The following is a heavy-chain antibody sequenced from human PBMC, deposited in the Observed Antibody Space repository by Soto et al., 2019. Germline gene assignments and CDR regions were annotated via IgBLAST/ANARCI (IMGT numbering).Heavy chain of an antibody. CDR2: IIPIFGTA. CDR3: ARDRREDPGYSSNWFDP. J-gene: IGHJ5*02. Sequence: ASVKVSCKASGGTFSSYAISWVRQAPGQGLEWMGGIIPIFGTANYAQKFQGRVTITADESTSTAYMELSSLRSEDTAVYYCARDRREDPGYSSNWFDPWGQGTLVTVSS. V-gene: IGHV1-69*13. D-gene: IGHD6-19*01. CDR1: GGTFSSYA.